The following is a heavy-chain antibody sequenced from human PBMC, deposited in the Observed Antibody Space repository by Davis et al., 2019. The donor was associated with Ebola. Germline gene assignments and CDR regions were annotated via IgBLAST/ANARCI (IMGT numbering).Heavy chain of an antibody. Sequence: ASVKVSCKASGGTFSSYAINWVRQATGQGLEWMGWMNPNSGNTGYAQKFQGRVTMTRNTSISTAYMELSSLRSEDTAVYYCARPYYDILTGYQPFGYWGQGTLVTVSS. V-gene: IGHV1-8*02. D-gene: IGHD3-9*01. CDR3: ARPYYDILTGYQPFGY. CDR2: MNPNSGNT. CDR1: GGTFSSYA. J-gene: IGHJ4*02.